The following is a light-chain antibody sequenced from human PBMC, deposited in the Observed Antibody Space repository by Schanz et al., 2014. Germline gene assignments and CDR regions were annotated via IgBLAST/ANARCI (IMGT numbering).Light chain of an antibody. J-gene: IGLJ3*02. V-gene: IGLV2-14*02. CDR3: AAWDASLNGWV. Sequence: QSALTQPASVSGSPGQWITISCIGGSSDVGSYILVSWYQQHPGKAPKLIIYEVNKRPSGVPDRFSGSKSGNTASLTVSGLQAEDESDYYCAAWDASLNGWVFGGGTKLTVL. CDR2: EVN. CDR1: SSDVGSYIL.